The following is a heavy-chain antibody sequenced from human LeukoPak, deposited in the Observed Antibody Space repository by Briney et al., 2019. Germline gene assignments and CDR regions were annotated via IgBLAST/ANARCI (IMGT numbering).Heavy chain of an antibody. CDR2: INHSGST. CDR1: GGSFSGYY. CDR3: ARGTGHYDFWSGYWFDP. J-gene: IGHJ5*02. V-gene: IGHV4-34*01. Sequence: SETLSLTCAVYGGSFSGYYWSWIRQPPGKGLEWIGEINHSGSTNYNPSLKSRVTISVDTSKNQFSLKLSSVTAADTAVYYCARGTGHYDFWSGYWFDPWGQGTLVTVSS. D-gene: IGHD3-3*01.